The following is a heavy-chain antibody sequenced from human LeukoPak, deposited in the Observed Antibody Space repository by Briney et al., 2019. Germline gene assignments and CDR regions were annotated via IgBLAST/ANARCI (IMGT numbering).Heavy chain of an antibody. J-gene: IGHJ4*02. CDR3: ARSGVNYYASGGY. CDR1: GFTFSSST. V-gene: IGHV1-58*02. D-gene: IGHD3-10*01. Sequence: SVKVSCKASGFTFSSSTMQWVRQARGQRLEWIGWIVVGSGNTNYAQKFQGRVTMTRDTSISTAYVELSRLRSDDTAVYYCARSGVNYYASGGYWGQGTLVTVSS. CDR2: IVVGSGNT.